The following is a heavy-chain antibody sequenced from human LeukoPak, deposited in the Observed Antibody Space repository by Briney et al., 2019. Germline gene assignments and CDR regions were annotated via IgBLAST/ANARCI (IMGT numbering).Heavy chain of an antibody. Sequence: SGGSLRLSCAASGFNFSNYNMNWVRQAPGKGLEWVSCITPSPNYVYYGDSVKGRFTVSRDNAKNSLYLQTNSLRVEDTAVYYCARANNSSWHNWGQGTLVTVSS. V-gene: IGHV3-21*01. CDR2: ITPSPNYV. CDR1: GFNFSNYN. J-gene: IGHJ4*02. CDR3: ARANNSSWHN. D-gene: IGHD6-13*01.